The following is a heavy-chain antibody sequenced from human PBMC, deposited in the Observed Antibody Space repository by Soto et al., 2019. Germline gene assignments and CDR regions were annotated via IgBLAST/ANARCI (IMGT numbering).Heavy chain of an antibody. Sequence: PGGSLRLSCAASGFTFSSYSMNWVRQAPRKGLEWVSYISSSSSTIYYADSVKGRFTISRDNAKNSLYLQMNSLRDEDTAVYYCAREQWLVGLTTSAGGYFDYWGQGTLVTVSS. V-gene: IGHV3-48*02. J-gene: IGHJ4*02. CDR1: GFTFSSYS. CDR3: AREQWLVGLTTSAGGYFDY. D-gene: IGHD6-19*01. CDR2: ISSSSSTI.